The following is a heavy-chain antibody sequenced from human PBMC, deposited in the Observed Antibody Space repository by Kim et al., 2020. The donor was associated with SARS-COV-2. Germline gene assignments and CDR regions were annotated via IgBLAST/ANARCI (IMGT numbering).Heavy chain of an antibody. Sequence: SVKGRFTISRDDSKSIAYLQMNSLKTEDTAVYYCTRDDILTGYYPYGMDVWGQGTTVTVSS. D-gene: IGHD3-9*01. J-gene: IGHJ6*02. CDR3: TRDDILTGYYPYGMDV. V-gene: IGHV3-49*02.